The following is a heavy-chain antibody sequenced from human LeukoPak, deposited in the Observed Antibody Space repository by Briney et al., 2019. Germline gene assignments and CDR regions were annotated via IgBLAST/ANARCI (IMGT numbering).Heavy chain of an antibody. V-gene: IGHV1-24*01. CDR3: ATFPMNSYYYGMDV. J-gene: IGHJ6*02. Sequence: ASVKVSCKVSGYTLTELAMHWVRQAPGKGLEWMGSFDPEDGETIYAQKFQGRVTMTEDTSTDTAYMELSSLRYEDTAIYYCATFPMNSYYYGMDVWGQGTTVTASS. CDR2: FDPEDGET. CDR1: GYTLTELA.